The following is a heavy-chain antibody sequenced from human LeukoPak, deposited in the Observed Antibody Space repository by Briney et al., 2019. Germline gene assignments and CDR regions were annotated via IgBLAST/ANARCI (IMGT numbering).Heavy chain of an antibody. CDR1: GYTFTGYY. Sequence: ASVKVSCKASGYTFTGYYMHWVRQAPGQGLECMGWINPNSGGTNYAQKFQGRVTMTRDTSISTAYMELSRLRSDDTAVYYCARGVKRITMIVVVTGPYNWFDPWGQGTLVTVSS. D-gene: IGHD3-22*01. V-gene: IGHV1-2*02. CDR2: INPNSGGT. CDR3: ARGVKRITMIVVVTGPYNWFDP. J-gene: IGHJ5*02.